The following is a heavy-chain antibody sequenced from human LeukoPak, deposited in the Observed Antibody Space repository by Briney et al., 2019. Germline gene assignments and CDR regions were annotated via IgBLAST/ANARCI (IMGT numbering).Heavy chain of an antibody. D-gene: IGHD6-19*01. J-gene: IGHJ3*02. CDR3: TTDEVAGHAFDI. Sequence: GGGLVKPGGSLRLSCAASGFTFSSYSMNWVRQAPGKGLEWVSSISSSSSYIYYADSVKGRFTISRDNAKNSLYLQMNSLRAEDTAVYYCTTDEVAGHAFDIWGQGTMVTVSS. CDR1: GFTFSSYS. CDR2: ISSSSSYI. V-gene: IGHV3-21*03.